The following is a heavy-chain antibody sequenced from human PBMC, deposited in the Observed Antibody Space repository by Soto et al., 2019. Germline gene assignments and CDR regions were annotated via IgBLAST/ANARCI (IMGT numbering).Heavy chain of an antibody. CDR3: ARTFDTITYYFDY. J-gene: IGHJ4*02. V-gene: IGHV3-30*03. CDR2: ISYDGSNK. Sequence: GGSLRLSCAASGFTFSSYGMHWVRQAPGKGLEWVAVISYDGSNKYYADSVKGRFTISRDNSKNTLYLQMHSLSGEDTAVYYCARTFDTITYYFDYWGQGTLVTVSS. CDR1: GFTFSSYG. D-gene: IGHD3-9*01.